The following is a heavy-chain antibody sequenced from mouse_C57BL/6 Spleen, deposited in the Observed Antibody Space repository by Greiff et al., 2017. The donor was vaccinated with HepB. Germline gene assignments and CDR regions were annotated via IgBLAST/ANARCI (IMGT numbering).Heavy chain of an antibody. Sequence: ESGPGMVKPSQSLSLTCTVTGYSITSGYDWHWIRHFPGNKLEWMGYISYSGSTNYNPSLKSRISITHDTSKNHFFLKLNSVTTEDTATYYCARGSSGYLFAYWGQGTLVTVSA. J-gene: IGHJ3*01. D-gene: IGHD3-2*02. CDR2: ISYSGST. V-gene: IGHV3-1*01. CDR3: ARGSSGYLFAY. CDR1: GYSITSGYD.